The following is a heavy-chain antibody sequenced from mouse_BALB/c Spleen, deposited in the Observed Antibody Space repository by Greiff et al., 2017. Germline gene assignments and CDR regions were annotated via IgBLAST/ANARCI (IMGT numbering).Heavy chain of an antibody. CDR1: GFTFSSYT. CDR2: ISNGGGST. CDR3: ARHFGNYTWFAY. D-gene: IGHD2-1*01. J-gene: IGHJ3*01. Sequence: EVQVVESGGGLVQPGGSLKLSCAASGFTFSSYTMSWVRQTPEKRLEWVAYISNGGGSTYYPDTVKGRFTISRDNAKNTLYLQMSSLKSEDTAMYYCARHFGNYTWFAYWGQGTLVTVSA. V-gene: IGHV5-12-2*01.